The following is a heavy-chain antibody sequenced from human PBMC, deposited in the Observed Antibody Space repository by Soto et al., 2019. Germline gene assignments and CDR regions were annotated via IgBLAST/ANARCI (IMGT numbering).Heavy chain of an antibody. CDR1: GFTVSSNY. Sequence: GGSLRLSCAASGFTVSSNYMSWVRQAPGKGLEWVSVIYSGGSTYYADSVKGRFTISRDNSKNTLYLQMKSLRAEDTAVYYCARDGPNDYGDPTCDYWGQGTLVTVSS. J-gene: IGHJ4*02. CDR3: ARDGPNDYGDPTCDY. V-gene: IGHV3-66*01. D-gene: IGHD4-17*01. CDR2: IYSGGST.